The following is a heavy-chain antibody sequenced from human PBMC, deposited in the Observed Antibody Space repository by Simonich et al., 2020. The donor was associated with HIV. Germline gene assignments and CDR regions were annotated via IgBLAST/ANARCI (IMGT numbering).Heavy chain of an antibody. J-gene: IGHJ4*02. CDR2: IRAYNGNT. CDR1: GYTFISYG. V-gene: IGHV1-18*01. Sequence: QVQLVQSGAEVKKPGASVKVSCKASGYTFISYGISWVRQAPGQGLEWLGCIRAYNGNTNYAQKLQGRVTMTTDTSTSTVYMELRSLRSDDTAVYYCARSIWNLHNAIDFWGQGTLVIVS. D-gene: IGHD1-1*01. CDR3: ARSIWNLHNAIDF.